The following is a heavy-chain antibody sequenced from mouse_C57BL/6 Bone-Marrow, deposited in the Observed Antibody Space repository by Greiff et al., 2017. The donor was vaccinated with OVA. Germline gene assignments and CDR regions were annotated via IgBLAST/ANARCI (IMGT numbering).Heavy chain of an antibody. CDR1: GFTFSSYG. CDR3: ARQGGYYSWFAY. CDR2: ISSGGSYT. V-gene: IGHV5-6*01. D-gene: IGHD2-3*01. Sequence: EVQLVESGGDLVKPGGSLKLSCAASGFTFSSYGMSWVRQTPDKRLEWVATISSGGSYTYYPDSVKGRFTISRDNAKNTLYLQMSSLKSEDTAMYYCARQGGYYSWFAYWGQGTLVTVSA. J-gene: IGHJ3*01.